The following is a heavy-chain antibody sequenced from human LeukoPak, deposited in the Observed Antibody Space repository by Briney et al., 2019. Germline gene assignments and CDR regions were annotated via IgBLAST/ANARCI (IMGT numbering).Heavy chain of an antibody. J-gene: IGHJ4*02. Sequence: SETLSLTCTVSGGSIDISYWSWIRQPPGNGLEWIGYMYYSGITNYNPSLKNRVTMSLDTSKNQFSLILNSVAAADTAVYYCGRADFGAKRFDSWGQGTLVAVSS. CDR2: MYYSGIT. CDR3: GRADFGAKRFDS. V-gene: IGHV4-59*01. CDR1: GGSIDISY. D-gene: IGHD4-23*01.